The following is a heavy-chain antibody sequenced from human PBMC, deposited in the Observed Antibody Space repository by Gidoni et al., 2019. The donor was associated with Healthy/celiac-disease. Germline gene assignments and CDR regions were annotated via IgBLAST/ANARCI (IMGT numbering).Heavy chain of an antibody. CDR1: GGSISSSSYY. V-gene: IGHV4-39*01. Sequence: QLQLQESGPGLVKPSETLSLTCTVSGGSISSSSYYWGWIRQPPGKGLEWIGSIYYSGSTYYNPSLKSRVTISVDTSKNQFSLKLSSVTAADTAVYYCARATPGDRGAFDIWGQGTMVTVSS. D-gene: IGHD2-15*01. CDR3: ARATPGDRGAFDI. CDR2: IYYSGST. J-gene: IGHJ3*02.